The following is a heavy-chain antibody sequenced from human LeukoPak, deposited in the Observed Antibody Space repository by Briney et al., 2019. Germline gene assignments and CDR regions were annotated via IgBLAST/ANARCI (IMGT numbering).Heavy chain of an antibody. V-gene: IGHV3-43*02. D-gene: IGHD3-22*01. CDR2: ISGDGGST. CDR3: AKSPSSGYYYSLFDY. Sequence: GGSLRLSCAASGFTFDDYAMQWVRQAPGRGLEWVSLISGDGGSTYYADSVKGRFTISRDNSKNSLYLQMNSLRTEDTALYYCAKSPSSGYYYSLFDYWGQGTLVTVSS. J-gene: IGHJ4*02. CDR1: GFTFDDYA.